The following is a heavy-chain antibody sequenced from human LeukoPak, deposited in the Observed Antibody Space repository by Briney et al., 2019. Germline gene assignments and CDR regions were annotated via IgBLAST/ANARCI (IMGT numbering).Heavy chain of an antibody. CDR3: AKERHYYGSGSYPLDY. D-gene: IGHD3-10*01. Sequence: PGGSLRLSCAASGFTFSNYGMHWVRQAPGKGLEWVAVISYDGSNKYYADSVKGRFTISRDNSKNTLYLQMNSLRAEDTAVYYRAKERHYYGSGSYPLDYWGQGTLVTVSS. CDR1: GFTFSNYG. J-gene: IGHJ4*02. CDR2: ISYDGSNK. V-gene: IGHV3-30*18.